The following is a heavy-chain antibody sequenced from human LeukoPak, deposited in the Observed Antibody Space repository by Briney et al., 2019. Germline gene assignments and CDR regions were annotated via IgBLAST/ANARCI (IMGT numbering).Heavy chain of an antibody. CDR1: GGSISGRY. Sequence: PSDTLSLTCTVSGGSISGRYWTWIRQPPGKGLEWIGYVYYSGSTNYNPSLQSRVTISVDTSKNQFSLKLSSMTAADTAVYYCARGHYGMDVWGKGTTVTVSS. V-gene: IGHV4-59*11. CDR3: ARGHYGMDV. J-gene: IGHJ6*04. CDR2: VYYSGST.